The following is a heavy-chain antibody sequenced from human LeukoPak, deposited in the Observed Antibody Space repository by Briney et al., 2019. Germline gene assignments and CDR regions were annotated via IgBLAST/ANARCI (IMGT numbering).Heavy chain of an antibody. D-gene: IGHD5-18*01. CDR2: IIPTGGST. Sequence: GASVKVSFRASGYTFTSYYLHWVRQAPGQGLEWMGIIIPTGGSTSYAQKFQGRVTMTRDTSTSTVHLELSSLRSEDTAVYYCARSRPLRLTDKLTALFPIVDPWGQGTLVTVSS. CDR3: ARSRPLRLTDKLTALFPIVDP. CDR1: GYTFTSYY. V-gene: IGHV1-46*01. J-gene: IGHJ5*02.